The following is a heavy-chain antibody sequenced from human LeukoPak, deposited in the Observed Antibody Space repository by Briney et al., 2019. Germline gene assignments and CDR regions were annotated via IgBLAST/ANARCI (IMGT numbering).Heavy chain of an antibody. CDR2: ISSSGSTI. CDR1: GFTFSSYE. J-gene: IGHJ4*02. V-gene: IGHV3-48*03. Sequence: GGSLRLSCAASGFTFSSYEMNWVRQAPGKGLEWVSYISSSGSTIYYADSVKGRFTISRDNAKNSLYLQMNSLRAEDTALYYCARDAGYSSGWLGYWGQGTLVTVSS. D-gene: IGHD6-19*01. CDR3: ARDAGYSSGWLGY.